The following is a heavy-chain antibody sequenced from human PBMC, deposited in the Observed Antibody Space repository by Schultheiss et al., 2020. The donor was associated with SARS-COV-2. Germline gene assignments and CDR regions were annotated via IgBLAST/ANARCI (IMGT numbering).Heavy chain of an antibody. CDR2: IYYSGST. CDR1: GDSISSGNYY. Sequence: SQTLSLTCTVSGDSISSGNYYWSWIRQPPGKGLEWIGYIYYSGSTNYNPSLKSRVTMSVDTSKNQFSLKLSSVTAADTAVYYCARVGAPDYYDSSGYYAAWGQGTLVTVSS. J-gene: IGHJ5*02. V-gene: IGHV4-61*01. D-gene: IGHD3-22*01. CDR3: ARVGAPDYYDSSGYYAA.